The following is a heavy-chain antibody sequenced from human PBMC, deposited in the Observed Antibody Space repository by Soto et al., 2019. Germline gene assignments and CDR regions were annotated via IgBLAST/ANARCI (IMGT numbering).Heavy chain of an antibody. CDR3: ARGDRGAFDT. D-gene: IGHD1-26*01. CDR2: IHSDGSST. CDR1: GVTFSYYW. J-gene: IGHJ3*02. Sequence: EVQLVESGGGLVQPGESLRLSCAASGVTFSYYWMHWVRQAPGKGLVWVSRIHSDGSSTTYADSVKGRFTISRDNARNTVYLQMNSLRVEDTAVYYCARGDRGAFDTWGQGTVVTVSS. V-gene: IGHV3-74*01.